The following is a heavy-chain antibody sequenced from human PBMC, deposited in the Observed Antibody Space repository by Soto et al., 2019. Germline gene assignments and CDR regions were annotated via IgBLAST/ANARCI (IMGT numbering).Heavy chain of an antibody. Sequence: GGSLRLSCAASGFTFSSYSMNWVRQAPGKGLGWVSYISSSSSTIYYADSVKGRFTISRDNAKNSLYLQMNSLRDEDTAVYYCARDHYGSGDYSSWFDPWGQGTLVTVSS. CDR1: GFTFSSYS. CDR3: ARDHYGSGDYSSWFDP. V-gene: IGHV3-48*02. CDR2: ISSSSSTI. J-gene: IGHJ5*02. D-gene: IGHD4-4*01.